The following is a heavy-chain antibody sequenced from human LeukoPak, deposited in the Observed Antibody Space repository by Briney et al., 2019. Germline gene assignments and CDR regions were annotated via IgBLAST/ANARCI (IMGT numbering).Heavy chain of an antibody. CDR1: GFTFISYA. D-gene: IGHD3-22*01. CDR3: AKDLTYYYDSTGYYLDY. CDR2: ISGSGGTT. Sequence: GSLRLSCAASGFTFISYAMSWVRQAPGKGLELVSGISGSGGTTYYADSVKGRFTISRDNSKNTLYPQLNSLRAEDTAIYYCAKDLTYYYDSTGYYLDYWGQGTLVTVSS. J-gene: IGHJ4*02. V-gene: IGHV3-23*01.